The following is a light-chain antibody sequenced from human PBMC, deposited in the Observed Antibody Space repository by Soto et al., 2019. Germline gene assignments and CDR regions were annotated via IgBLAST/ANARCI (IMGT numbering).Light chain of an antibody. CDR3: SSYAGGAAYV. V-gene: IGLV2-23*01. J-gene: IGLJ1*01. Sequence: QSALTQPASVSGSPGQSITLSCTGTINDIGTYNLVSWYQQHPGKAPKLIIYEGFKRPSGISNRFSGSKSGNTASLTISGLQAEDEADYYCSSYAGGAAYVFGTGTKLTVL. CDR1: INDIGTYNL. CDR2: EGF.